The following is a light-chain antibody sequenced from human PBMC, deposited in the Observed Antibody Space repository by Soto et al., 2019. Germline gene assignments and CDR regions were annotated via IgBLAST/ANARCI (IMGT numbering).Light chain of an antibody. CDR2: DVT. Sequence: QSVLTQPASVSGSPGQSITISCTGTSSDVGASNYVSWYQQHPGEAPKLMISDVTDRPSGVSCRFSGSKSGSTASLTISGIQAEDEADYFYTSYTTNSTVVFGGGTKVTVL. V-gene: IGLV2-14*03. J-gene: IGLJ2*01. CDR3: TSYTTNSTVV. CDR1: SSDVGASNY.